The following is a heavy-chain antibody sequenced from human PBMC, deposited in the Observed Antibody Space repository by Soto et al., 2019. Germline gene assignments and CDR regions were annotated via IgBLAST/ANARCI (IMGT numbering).Heavy chain of an antibody. CDR1: GGTFSSYT. J-gene: IGHJ5*02. CDR3: AGGAAGTGGLYWFDP. D-gene: IGHD6-13*01. Sequence: QVQLVQSGAEVNKPGSSVKVSCKASGGTFSSYTSSWVRQAPGQGLEWMGRIIPIFGIATYAQKCQGRVNLTPDKSTSTAYMELSSLRPEDTAVNYCAGGAAGTGGLYWFDPWGQGTLVTVSS. V-gene: IGHV1-69*02. CDR2: IIPIFGIA.